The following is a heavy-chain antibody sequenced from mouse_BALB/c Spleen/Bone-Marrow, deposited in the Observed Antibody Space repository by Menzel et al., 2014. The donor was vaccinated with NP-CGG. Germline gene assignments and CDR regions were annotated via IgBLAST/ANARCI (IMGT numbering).Heavy chain of an antibody. Sequence: EVKLVESGGGLVKLGGSLKLSCAASGFTFSSYYMSWVRRTPEKRLELVAAINSNGGSAYYPDTVKGRFTISRDNAKNTLYLQMSSLKSEDTALYYCARRGWDGYFDYRGQGTTLTVSS. V-gene: IGHV5-6-2*01. CDR3: ARRGWDGYFDY. CDR1: GFTFSSYY. CDR2: INSNGGSA. J-gene: IGHJ2*01. D-gene: IGHD4-1*01.